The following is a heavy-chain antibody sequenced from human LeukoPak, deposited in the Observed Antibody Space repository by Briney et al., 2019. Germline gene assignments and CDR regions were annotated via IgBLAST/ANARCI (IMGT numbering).Heavy chain of an antibody. CDR1: GYTFTRFG. CDR3: ARDPGSFLRSSGWLNWFDP. Sequence: ASVKVSCKASGYTFTRFGISWVRQAPGQGLEWMGWISTYNGNTNYAQKFQGRVTMTTVTSTSTVYMELRSLRSDDTAIYYCARDPGSFLRSSGWLNWFDPWGQGTRVTVSS. D-gene: IGHD6-19*01. J-gene: IGHJ5*02. CDR2: ISTYNGNT. V-gene: IGHV1-18*01.